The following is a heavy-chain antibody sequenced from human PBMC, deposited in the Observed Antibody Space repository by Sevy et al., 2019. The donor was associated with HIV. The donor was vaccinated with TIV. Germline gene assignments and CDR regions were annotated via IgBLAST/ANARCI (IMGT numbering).Heavy chain of an antibody. D-gene: IGHD6-25*01. CDR1: GGSISSSSYY. J-gene: IGHJ4*02. V-gene: IGHV4-39*01. Sequence: WETLSLTCTVSGGSISSSSYYWGWIRQPPVKGLEWIGSIYYSGSTYYNPSLKSRVTISVDTSKNQFSLKLSSVTAADTAVYYCARLRAATNYFDDWGQGTLVTVSS. CDR2: IYYSGST. CDR3: ARLRAATNYFDD.